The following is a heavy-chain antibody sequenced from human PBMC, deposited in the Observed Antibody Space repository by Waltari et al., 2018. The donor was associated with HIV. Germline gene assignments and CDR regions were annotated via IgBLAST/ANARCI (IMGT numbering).Heavy chain of an antibody. CDR3: ATSRSTYYDTGGYFDY. CDR2: IYPGDSDT. J-gene: IGHJ4*02. CDR1: GYSFTRYC. Sequence: EVQLVQSVAEVKKPGESLKISCKASGYSFTRYCNGWVRQMPGKGLEWMGIIYPGDSDTRYSPSFQGQVTISADKSISTAYLQWSSLKASDTAMYYCATSRSTYYDTGGYFDYWGQGTLVTVSS. D-gene: IGHD3-22*01. V-gene: IGHV5-51*03.